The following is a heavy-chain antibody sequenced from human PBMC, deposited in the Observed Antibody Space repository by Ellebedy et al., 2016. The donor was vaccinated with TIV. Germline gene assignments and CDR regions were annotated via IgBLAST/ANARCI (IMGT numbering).Heavy chain of an antibody. Sequence: GESLKIPCAASGFIISGDWMSWVRQAPGKGLEWVAHINPDGSAEYYVDSVKGRFTISRDNAKNSLYLQMNSLRAEDTAVYYCARAASGIVVVNHWGYWGQGTLVTVSS. CDR3: ARAASGIVVVNHWGY. V-gene: IGHV3-7*01. CDR1: GFIISGDW. CDR2: INPDGSAE. J-gene: IGHJ4*02. D-gene: IGHD3-22*01.